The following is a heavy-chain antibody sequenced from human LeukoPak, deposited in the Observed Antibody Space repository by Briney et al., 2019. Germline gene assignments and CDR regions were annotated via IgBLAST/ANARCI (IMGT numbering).Heavy chain of an antibody. D-gene: IGHD3-3*01. Sequence: GESLRLSCAASGFTFSSYWMHWVRQAPGKGLVWVSRINSDESSTSYADSVKGRFTISRDNAKNTLYLQMNSLRAEDTAVYYCARAHYPLEWLLRIYYYGMDVWGQGTTVTVSS. CDR2: INSDESST. CDR1: GFTFSSYW. V-gene: IGHV3-74*01. CDR3: ARAHYPLEWLLRIYYYGMDV. J-gene: IGHJ6*02.